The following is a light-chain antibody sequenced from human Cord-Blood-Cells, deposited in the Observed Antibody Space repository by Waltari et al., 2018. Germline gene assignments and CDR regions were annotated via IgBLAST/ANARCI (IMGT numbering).Light chain of an antibody. CDR3: SSYTSSSTLV. Sequence: QSALTQPASVSGSPGQSITISCTGTSSDVGGYNYVSWYQQHPGKAPKLMIYDVSTRPSGVSKRFSGSKSGNTAARTIAGLQAEDEADYYCSSYTSSSTLVFGGGTKLTVL. CDR1: SSDVGGYNY. V-gene: IGLV2-14*03. J-gene: IGLJ3*02. CDR2: DVS.